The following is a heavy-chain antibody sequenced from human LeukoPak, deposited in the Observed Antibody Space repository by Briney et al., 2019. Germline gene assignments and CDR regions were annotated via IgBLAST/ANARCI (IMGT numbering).Heavy chain of an antibody. D-gene: IGHD2-8*01. Sequence: ASVKLSCKPSGYTLSDYGISWVRQAPGQGLEWVGWITTYNGNRKYAEKFQGRVTMTTDTSTSTYYMEMRSLRSDDTAIYYCARDCSNGVCFPRDYWGQGTQITVAT. J-gene: IGHJ4*02. CDR3: ARDCSNGVCFPRDY. V-gene: IGHV1-18*01. CDR2: ITTYNGNR. CDR1: GYTLSDYG.